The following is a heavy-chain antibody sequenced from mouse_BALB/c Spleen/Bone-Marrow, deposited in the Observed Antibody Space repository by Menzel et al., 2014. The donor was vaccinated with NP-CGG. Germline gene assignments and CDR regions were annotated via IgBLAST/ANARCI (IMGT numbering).Heavy chain of an antibody. CDR2: ISSGGST. Sequence: EVHLVESGGGLVKPGGSLKLSCAASGFTFSSYAMSWVRQTPEKRLEWVASISSGGSTYYPDSVKGRFTISRDNARNILYLRMSSLRSEDTAMYYCARGDYYGSSFYWYFDVWGAGTTVTVSS. CDR1: GFTFSSYA. D-gene: IGHD1-1*01. V-gene: IGHV5-6-5*01. CDR3: ARGDYYGSSFYWYFDV. J-gene: IGHJ1*01.